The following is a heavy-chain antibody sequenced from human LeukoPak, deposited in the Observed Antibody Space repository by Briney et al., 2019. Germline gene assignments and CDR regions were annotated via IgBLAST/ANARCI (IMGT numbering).Heavy chain of an antibody. CDR1: GFTFSSYW. CDR3: AKRNTMIRGGPSFDY. CDR2: IKQDGSEK. V-gene: IGHV3-7*03. D-gene: IGHD3-10*01. J-gene: IGHJ4*02. Sequence: GGSLRLSCAASGFTFSSYWMSWVRQAPGKGLEWVANIKQDGSEKYYVDSVKGRFTVSRDNSKNTLYLQVTNLRPEDTAKYYCAKRNTMIRGGPSFDYWGQGILVAVSS.